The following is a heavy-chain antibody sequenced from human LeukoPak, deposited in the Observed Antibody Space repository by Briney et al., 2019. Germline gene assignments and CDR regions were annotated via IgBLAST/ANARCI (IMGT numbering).Heavy chain of an antibody. J-gene: IGHJ4*01. CDR1: GFTFSDYA. V-gene: IGHV3-23*01. CDR3: ANGNSNSPKDY. CDR2: ISDSGVDT. Sequence: PGGSLRLSCAASGFTFSDYAMNWLRQAPGRGLEWVSAISDSGVDTYYADSVKGRFTMSRDNSKSTLYLQMNRLRAEDTAVYYCANGNSNSPKDYWGHGTLVTVSS. D-gene: IGHD2-2*01.